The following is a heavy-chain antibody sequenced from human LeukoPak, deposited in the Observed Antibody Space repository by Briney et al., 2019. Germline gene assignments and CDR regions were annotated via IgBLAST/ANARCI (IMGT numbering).Heavy chain of an antibody. CDR2: FYYSGTT. CDR3: ARGDPGLALLDDAFDV. CDR1: GGSISSYY. Sequence: SETLSLTCTGSGGSISSYYWSWIRQPPGKGLEWIASFYYSGTTYYNPSLKSRVTILKDPSKNQFFLKLTSVTAADTAVYYCARGDPGLALLDDAFDVWGQGTVVTVSS. J-gene: IGHJ3*01. V-gene: IGHV4-59*04. D-gene: IGHD3-16*01.